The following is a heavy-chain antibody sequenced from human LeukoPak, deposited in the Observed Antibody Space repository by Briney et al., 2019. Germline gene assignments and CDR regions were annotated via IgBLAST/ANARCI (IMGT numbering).Heavy chain of an antibody. J-gene: IGHJ5*02. D-gene: IGHD2-2*01. CDR1: GFTFSSFA. Sequence: GGSLRLSCAASGFTFSSFAMNWVRQAPGKRLEWVSAISGRGGGGNTYYADSVKRRFTVSRDDSKNTLYLEMNSLTAADTAVYYCAKAESPTATRGNWLDPWGQGVLVTVSS. V-gene: IGHV3-23*01. CDR2: ISGRGGGGNT. CDR3: AKAESPTATRGNWLDP.